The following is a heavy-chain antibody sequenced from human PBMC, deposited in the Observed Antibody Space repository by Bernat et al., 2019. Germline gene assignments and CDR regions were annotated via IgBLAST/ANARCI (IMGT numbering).Heavy chain of an antibody. D-gene: IGHD5-18*01. Sequence: EVQLLESGGGLVQPGGSLRLSCAASGFTFSSYAMSWVRQAPGKGLEWVSAVSGSGGSTYYADSVKGRFTISRDNSKNTLYLQMNSLRAEDTAVYYCAKDRRGYSYGSSLNWGQGTLVTVSS. CDR2: VSGSGGST. CDR1: GFTFSSYA. V-gene: IGHV3-23*01. J-gene: IGHJ4*02. CDR3: AKDRRGYSYGSSLN.